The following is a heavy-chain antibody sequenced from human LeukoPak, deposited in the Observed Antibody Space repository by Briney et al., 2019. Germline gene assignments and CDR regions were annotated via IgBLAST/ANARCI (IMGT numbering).Heavy chain of an antibody. CDR1: GFIFSSYA. CDR3: ARDAPYYYDSSGYFQTHAFDI. CDR2: IGASGGTT. D-gene: IGHD3-22*01. J-gene: IGHJ3*02. Sequence: TGGSLRLSCAASGFIFSSYAMSWVRQAPGKGLEWVSRIGASGGTTSYADSVRGRFTISRDNAKNSLYLQMNSLRDEDTAVYYCARDAPYYYDSSGYFQTHAFDIWGQGTMVTVSS. V-gene: IGHV3-23*01.